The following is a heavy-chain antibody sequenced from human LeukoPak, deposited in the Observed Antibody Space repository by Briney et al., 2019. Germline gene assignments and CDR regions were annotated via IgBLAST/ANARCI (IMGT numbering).Heavy chain of an antibody. D-gene: IGHD5-12*01. V-gene: IGHV1-8*01. CDR3: ARGDSGGYDLGDFDY. CDR1: GYTFTSYD. Sequence: ASVKVSCKASGYTFTSYDINWVRQAPGQGLEWRGWMNPNSGNTGYAQKFQGRVTMTRNTSISTAYMELSSLRSEDTAVYYCARGDSGGYDLGDFDYWGQGTLVTVSS. J-gene: IGHJ4*02. CDR2: MNPNSGNT.